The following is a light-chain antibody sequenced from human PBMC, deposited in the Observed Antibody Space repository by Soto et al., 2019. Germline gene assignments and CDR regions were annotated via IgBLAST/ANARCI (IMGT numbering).Light chain of an antibody. CDR1: SSDVGGYDY. V-gene: IGLV2-8*01. Sequence: QSVLTQPPSASGSPGQSVTISCTGTSSDVGGYDYASWYQQHPGKAPKLMIYEVTIRPSGVSDRFSGSKSGNTASPTVSGLQAEDEADYYCSSYTGGNPSYVFGTGTKVTVL. CDR3: SSYTGGNPSYV. J-gene: IGLJ1*01. CDR2: EVT.